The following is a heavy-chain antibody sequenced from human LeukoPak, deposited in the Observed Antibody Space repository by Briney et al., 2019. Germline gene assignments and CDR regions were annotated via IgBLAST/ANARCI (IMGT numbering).Heavy chain of an antibody. Sequence: GGSLRLSCAASGFTFTIYWMSWVRQAPGKGLEWVANIKQDGSEKYYVDSVKGRFTISRDNAENSLYLQMNSLRAEDTAMYYCARENYYDGSGSPSASAPVDHWGQGTLVTVSS. CDR1: GFTFTIYW. CDR2: IKQDGSEK. V-gene: IGHV3-7*03. D-gene: IGHD3-22*01. CDR3: ARENYYDGSGSPSASAPVDH. J-gene: IGHJ4*02.